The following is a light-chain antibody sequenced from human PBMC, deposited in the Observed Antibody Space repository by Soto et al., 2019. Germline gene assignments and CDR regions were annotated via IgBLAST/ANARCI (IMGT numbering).Light chain of an antibody. CDR3: QQRSNWPIT. Sequence: IVFHQSHTNLSFSPGERATPSFRASQSVSSYLAWYQQKPGQAPRLLIYDTSNRATGIPARFSGTGSGTDFTLTISSLEPEDFAVYYCQQRSNWPITFGQGTRLEIK. J-gene: IGKJ5*01. V-gene: IGKV3-11*01. CDR1: QSVSSY. CDR2: DTS.